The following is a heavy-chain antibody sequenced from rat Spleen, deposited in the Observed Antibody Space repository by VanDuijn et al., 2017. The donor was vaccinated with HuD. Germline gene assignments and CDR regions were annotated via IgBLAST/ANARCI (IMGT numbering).Heavy chain of an antibody. CDR1: GFTFTDCY. Sequence: EVQLVESGGGLVQPGRSMKLSCAASGFTFTDCYMAWVRQAPTKGLEWVASISTGGGNTFYRDSVRGRFTISRDNAKSTLYLQMDSLRSEDTATYYCARQRTATVVTYFDFWGQGVMVTVSS. V-gene: IGHV5-25*01. D-gene: IGHD1-1*01. CDR3: ARQRTATVVTYFDF. CDR2: ISTGGGNT. J-gene: IGHJ2*01.